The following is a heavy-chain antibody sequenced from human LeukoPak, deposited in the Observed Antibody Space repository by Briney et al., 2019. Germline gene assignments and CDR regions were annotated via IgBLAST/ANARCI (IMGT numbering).Heavy chain of an antibody. V-gene: IGHV1-2*02. CDR1: GYTFTGYC. Sequence: GSVKVSCKASGYTFTGYCMHWVRQAPGQGLEWMGWINPNSGGTNYAQKFQGRVTMTRDTSISTAYMELSRLRSDDTAVYYCARDRSAYCTNGVCSMDVWGKGTTVTVSS. CDR3: ARDRSAYCTNGVCSMDV. D-gene: IGHD2-8*01. CDR2: INPNSGGT. J-gene: IGHJ6*04.